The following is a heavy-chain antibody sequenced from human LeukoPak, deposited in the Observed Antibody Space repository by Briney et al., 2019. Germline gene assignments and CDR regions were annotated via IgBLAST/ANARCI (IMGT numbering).Heavy chain of an antibody. CDR2: INPNNGDT. Sequence: WASVKVSCKASGYTFVAYFMHWVRQAPGQGLEWMGWINPNNGDTDSAQKFKGRVTMTRDTSISTVYMELTRLTSDDTAVYFCARDGALWVGDFTFYFDSWGQGSLVTVSS. CDR3: ARDGALWVGDFTFYFDS. J-gene: IGHJ4*02. CDR1: GYTFVAYF. D-gene: IGHD3-10*01. V-gene: IGHV1-2*02.